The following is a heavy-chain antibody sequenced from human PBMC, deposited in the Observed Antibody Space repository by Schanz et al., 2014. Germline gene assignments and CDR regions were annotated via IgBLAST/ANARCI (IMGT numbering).Heavy chain of an antibody. J-gene: IGHJ4*02. D-gene: IGHD2-15*01. V-gene: IGHV3-23*04. CDR1: GFTFSNTW. CDR2: VSASGGGP. CDR3: VKDDRGDVVVVAANY. Sequence: EVQLVESGGGLVKPGGSLRLSCAASGFTFSNTWMNWVRQTPGKGLEWVSLVSASGGGPFYADSVKGRFTISRDNSRNTVYLQMSSLRAEDTAVYYCVKDDRGDVVVVAANYWGQGAQVVVSA.